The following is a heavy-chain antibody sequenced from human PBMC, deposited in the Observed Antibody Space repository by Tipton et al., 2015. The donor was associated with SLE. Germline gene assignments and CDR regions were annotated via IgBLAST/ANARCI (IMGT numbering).Heavy chain of an antibody. CDR2: IHYGGST. J-gene: IGHJ6*02. CDR3: ATGQVAYSGYLLYGMDV. CDR1: GGSFSDYY. Sequence: TLSLTCAVYGGSFSDYYWGWIRQAPGKGLEWIGSIHYGGSTYNNPSLKSRITMSVDTSKNEFSLNLSSVTAADTAVYYCATGQVAYSGYLLYGMDVWGRGTTVTVSS. V-gene: IGHV4-34*10. D-gene: IGHD5-12*01.